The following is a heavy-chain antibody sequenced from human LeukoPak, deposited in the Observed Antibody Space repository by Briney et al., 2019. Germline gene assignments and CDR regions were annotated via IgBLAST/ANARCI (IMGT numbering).Heavy chain of an antibody. CDR3: ARDPRGYNWNDVGYFDY. CDR2: ISSSSSYI. Sequence: GGSLRLSCAASGFTFSSYSMNWVRQAPGKGLEWVSSISSSSSYIYYADSVKGRFTISRDSAKNSLYLQMNSLRAEDTAVYYCARDPRGYNWNDVGYFDYWGQGTLVTVSS. D-gene: IGHD1-1*01. CDR1: GFTFSSYS. V-gene: IGHV3-21*01. J-gene: IGHJ4*02.